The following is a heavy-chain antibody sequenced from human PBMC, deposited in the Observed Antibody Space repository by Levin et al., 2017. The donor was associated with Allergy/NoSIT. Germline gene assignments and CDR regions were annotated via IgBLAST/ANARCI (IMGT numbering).Heavy chain of an antibody. CDR2: INHSGST. CDR1: GGSFSGSY. V-gene: IGHV4-34*01. J-gene: IGHJ4*02. CDR3: ARRQLERRGGFDY. Sequence: SQTLSLTCAVYGGSFSGSYWSWIRQPPGKGLEWIGEINHSGSTNYNPSLKSRVTISVDTSKNQFSLKLSSVTAADTAVYYCARRQLERRGGFDYWGQGTLVTVSS. D-gene: IGHD1-1*01.